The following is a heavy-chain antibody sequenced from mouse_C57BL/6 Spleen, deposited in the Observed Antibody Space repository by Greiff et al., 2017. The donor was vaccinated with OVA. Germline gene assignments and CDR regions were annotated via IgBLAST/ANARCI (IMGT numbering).Heavy chain of an antibody. Sequence: EVKLMESGPVLVKPGASVKMSCKASGYTFTDYYMNWVKQSHGKSLEWIGVINPYNGGTSYNQKFKGKATLTVDKSSSTAYMELNSLTSEDSAVDYCARSAGSDWYFDVWGTGTTVTVSS. J-gene: IGHJ1*03. CDR3: ARSAGSDWYFDV. V-gene: IGHV1-19*01. D-gene: IGHD4-1*01. CDR2: INPYNGGT. CDR1: GYTFTDYY.